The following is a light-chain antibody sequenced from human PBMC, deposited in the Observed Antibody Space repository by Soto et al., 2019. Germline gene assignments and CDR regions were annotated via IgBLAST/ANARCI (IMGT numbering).Light chain of an antibody. J-gene: IGLJ1*01. V-gene: IGLV2-8*01. CDR3: SSYAGRDVYV. CDR2: EVV. CDR1: SSDIGTYDS. Sequence: QSALTQPPSASGSPGQSVTISCTGASSDIGTYDSVSWYQQQAGKAPKLIIYEVVKRPSGVPDRFSGSKSGNMASLTVSGLQAEGEADYYCSSYAGRDVYVFGTGTKLTVL.